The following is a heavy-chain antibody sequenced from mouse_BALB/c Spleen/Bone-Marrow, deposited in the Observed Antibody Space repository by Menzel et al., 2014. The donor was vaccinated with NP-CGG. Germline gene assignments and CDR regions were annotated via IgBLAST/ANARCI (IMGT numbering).Heavy chain of an antibody. CDR3: ASGNYYYAMDY. V-gene: IGHV1S137*01. CDR1: GYTFTDYA. J-gene: IGHJ4*01. Sequence: QVQLQQSGAELVRPGVSVKISCKGSGYTFTDYAMHWVKQSHAKSLEWIGVISTYYGEASYNQKFKGKATMTVDKSSSTAYMELARLTSEDSAIYYCASGNYYYAMDYWGQGTSVTVSS. CDR2: ISTYYGEA. D-gene: IGHD2-1*01.